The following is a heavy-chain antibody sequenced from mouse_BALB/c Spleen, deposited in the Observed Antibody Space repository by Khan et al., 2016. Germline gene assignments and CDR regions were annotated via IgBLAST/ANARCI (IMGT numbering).Heavy chain of an antibody. J-gene: IGHJ3*01. CDR2: INTETGEP. Sequence: QIQLVQSGPELKKPGETVKISCKASGYTFTDYSMHWVKQAPGKGLKWMGWINTETGEPTYADDFKGRFAFSLDTSASTAYLQIHNLKNEDTATYFCASYRNGRFAYWGQGTLVTVSA. D-gene: IGHD2-14*01. V-gene: IGHV9-2-1*01. CDR3: ASYRNGRFAY. CDR1: GYTFTDYS.